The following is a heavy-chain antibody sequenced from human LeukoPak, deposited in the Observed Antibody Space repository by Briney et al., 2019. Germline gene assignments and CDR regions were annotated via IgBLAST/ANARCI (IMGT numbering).Heavy chain of an antibody. Sequence: GGSLRLSCAASGFTFSSYAMSWVRQAPGKGLEWVSGISASGGRTWYADSVKGRFTISRDNSENTVYLQMNSLRAEDTAVYYCAKGNSGNFGPQYLQHWGQGTLVTVSS. CDR3: AKGNSGNFGPQYLQH. V-gene: IGHV3-23*01. CDR2: ISASGGRT. CDR1: GFTFSSYA. J-gene: IGHJ1*01. D-gene: IGHD1-26*01.